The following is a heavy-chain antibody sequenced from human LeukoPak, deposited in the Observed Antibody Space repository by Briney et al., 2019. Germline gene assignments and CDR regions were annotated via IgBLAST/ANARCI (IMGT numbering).Heavy chain of an antibody. CDR1: GGSISSYY. CDR2: IYYSGST. CDR3: ARRDGGY. J-gene: IGHJ4*02. V-gene: IGHV4-59*01. Sequence: PSETLSLTCTVSGGSISSYYWSWIRQPPGKGLEWIGYIYYSGSTNYNPSLKNRVTISVDTSKNQFSLKLSSVTAADTAVYYCARRDGGYWGQGTLVTVSS. D-gene: IGHD3-10*01.